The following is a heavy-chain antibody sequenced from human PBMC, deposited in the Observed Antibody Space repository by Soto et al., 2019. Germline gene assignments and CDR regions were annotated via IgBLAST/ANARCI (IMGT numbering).Heavy chain of an antibody. D-gene: IGHD6-19*01. Sequence: QITLKESGPTLVKPTQTLTLTCTFSGFSLSSTRMAVGWIRQPPGQALEWLALIYWDDDNRYSPFLKSRLTITKDTSKNQVVLTMSNMDPVDTARYYCAHIVVAGLGYYFDYWGQGTLVTLSS. V-gene: IGHV2-5*02. CDR1: GFSLSSTRMA. J-gene: IGHJ4*02. CDR2: IYWDDDN. CDR3: AHIVVAGLGYYFDY.